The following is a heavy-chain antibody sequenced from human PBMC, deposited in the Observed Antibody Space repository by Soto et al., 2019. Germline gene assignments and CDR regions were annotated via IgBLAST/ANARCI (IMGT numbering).Heavy chain of an antibody. V-gene: IGHV1-3*01. J-gene: IGHJ4*02. D-gene: IGHD1-7*01. CDR3: ARGKLELWYY. CDR1: GYTFTSYA. CDR2: INAGNGNT. Sequence: QVQLVQSGAEVKKPGASVKVSCKASGYTFTSYAMHWVRQAPGQRLEWMGWINAGNGNTKYSQKFQGRVTITRDTSESTAYMELSSLRSEDTAVYYCARGKLELWYYWGQGTLVTVSS.